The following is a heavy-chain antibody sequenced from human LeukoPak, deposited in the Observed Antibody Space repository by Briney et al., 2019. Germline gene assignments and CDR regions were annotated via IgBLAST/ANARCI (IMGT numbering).Heavy chain of an antibody. V-gene: IGHV3-23*01. Sequence: AGGSLRLSCAASGFTFSNHVMSWVRQTPGKGLQWVSVISGSGRTTEYADSVKGRFTISRDNSKNTLSLQMNSLRVEDTAIYYCAKNVVVKRYIDYWGQGTLVTVSS. CDR2: ISGSGRTT. CDR3: AKNVVVKRYIDY. J-gene: IGHJ4*02. CDR1: GFTFSNHV. D-gene: IGHD2-15*01.